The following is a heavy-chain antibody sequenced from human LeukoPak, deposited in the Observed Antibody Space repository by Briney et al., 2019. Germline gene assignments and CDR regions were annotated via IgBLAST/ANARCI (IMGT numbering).Heavy chain of an antibody. Sequence: GGSLRLSCAASGFTVSSNYMSWVRQAPGKGLEWVSVIYSGGSTYYADSVKGRFTISRDNSKNTLYLQMNSLRAEDTAIYYCAKDHSGGGGYYFDYWGQGTLVTVSS. D-gene: IGHD3-16*01. CDR3: AKDHSGGGGYYFDY. CDR2: IYSGGST. J-gene: IGHJ4*01. V-gene: IGHV3-53*01. CDR1: GFTVSSNY.